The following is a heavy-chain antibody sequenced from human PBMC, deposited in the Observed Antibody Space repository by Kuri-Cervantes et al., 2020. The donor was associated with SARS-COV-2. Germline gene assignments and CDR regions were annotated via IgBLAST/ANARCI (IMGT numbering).Heavy chain of an antibody. CDR3: ARGGGGGYSSSWYSGSYYMDV. D-gene: IGHD6-13*01. Sequence: SVKVSCKASGGTFSSYAISWVRQAPGQGLEWMGGIIPIFGTANYAQKFQGRVTITADESTSTAYMELSSLRSEDTAVYYCARGGGGGYSSSWYSGSYYMDVWGKGTTVTVSS. CDR2: IIPIFGTA. CDR1: GGTFSSYA. J-gene: IGHJ6*03. V-gene: IGHV1-69*13.